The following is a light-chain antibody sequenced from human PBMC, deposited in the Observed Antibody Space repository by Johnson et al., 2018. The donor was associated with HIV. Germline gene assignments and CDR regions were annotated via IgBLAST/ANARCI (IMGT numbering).Light chain of an antibody. V-gene: IGLV1-51*01. CDR3: GTWDSSLTAGV. Sequence: HSVLTQPPSVSAAPGQKVTVSCSGSTSNIGNNYVSWYQQLPGTAPKLLIYDNNKRPSGIPDRFFGSKSGTSATLDITGLQTGDEGDYYCGTWDSSLTAGVFGTGTKVTVL. CDR1: TSNIGNNY. CDR2: DNN. J-gene: IGLJ1*01.